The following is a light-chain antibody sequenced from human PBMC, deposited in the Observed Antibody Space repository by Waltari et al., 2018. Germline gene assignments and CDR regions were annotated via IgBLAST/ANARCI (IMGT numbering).Light chain of an antibody. Sequence: QSVLTQPPSASGTPGQRVTISCSGSSSHIGTYTVICYQQLPGTTPKLLIYDNDQRPSGVPDRFSGSKSGTSASLAISGLQSEDESDYYCAAWDDSLNGFWVFGGGTKLTVL. J-gene: IGLJ3*02. CDR2: DND. CDR3: AAWDDSLNGFWV. V-gene: IGLV1-44*01. CDR1: SSHIGTYT.